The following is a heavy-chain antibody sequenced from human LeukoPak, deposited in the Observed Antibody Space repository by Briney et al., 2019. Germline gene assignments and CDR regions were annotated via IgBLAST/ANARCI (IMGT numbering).Heavy chain of an antibody. CDR2: IYPGDSDT. D-gene: IGHD6-13*01. V-gene: IGHV5-51*01. CDR3: ARREQGSSSWENWFDP. Sequence: GASLQISCKGSGYSFTSYWIGWGRRMPGKGRGWMGIIYPGDSDTRYSPSFQGQVTISADKSISTAYLQWSSLKASDTAMYYCARREQGSSSWENWFDPWGQGTLVTVSS. CDR1: GYSFTSYW. J-gene: IGHJ5*02.